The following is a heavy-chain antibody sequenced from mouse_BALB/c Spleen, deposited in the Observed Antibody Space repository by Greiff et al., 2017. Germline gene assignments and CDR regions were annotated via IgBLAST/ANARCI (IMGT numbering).Heavy chain of an antibody. J-gene: IGHJ4*01. CDR1: GYAFSSSW. CDR2: IYPGDGDT. CDR3: ARGFPYAMDY. Sequence: VQLQQSGPELVKPGASVKISCKASGYAFSSSWMNWVKQRPGQGLEWIGRIYPGDGDTNYNGKFKGKATLTADKSSSTAYMQLSSLTSVDSAVYFCARGFPYAMDYWGQGTSVTVSS. V-gene: IGHV1-82*01.